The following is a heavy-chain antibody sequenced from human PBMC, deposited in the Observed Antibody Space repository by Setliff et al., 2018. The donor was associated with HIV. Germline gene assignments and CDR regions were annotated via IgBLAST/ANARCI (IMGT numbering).Heavy chain of an antibody. D-gene: IGHD3-3*01. J-gene: IGHJ6*03. CDR1: GFTFTTFG. CDR3: LKGVVATFFYYMDV. Sequence: GGSLRLSCAASGFTFTTFGMHWVRQAPGKGLEWVAFVSFDGSNSYYADSVRGRFTISRDNSKNTLSLQMNSLRPDDTALYYCLKGVVATFFYYMDVWGKGTTVTVSS. V-gene: IGHV3-30*02. CDR2: VSFDGSNS.